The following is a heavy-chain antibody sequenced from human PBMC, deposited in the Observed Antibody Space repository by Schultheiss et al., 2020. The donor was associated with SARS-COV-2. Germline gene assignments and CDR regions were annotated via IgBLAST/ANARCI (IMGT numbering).Heavy chain of an antibody. CDR1: GGSFSGYY. V-gene: IGHV4-34*01. CDR2: INHSGST. D-gene: IGHD6-19*01. CDR3: SRGRTSVIPSPVLGLGPLYFSYYMDV. Sequence: GSLRLSCAVYGGSFSGYYWNWIRQPPGKGLQWIGEINHSGSTNYNPSLKSRVTISVDTSKNQFSLKLSSVTAADTATYYCSRGRTSVIPSPVLGLGPLYFSYYMDVWGKGAAVTVSS. J-gene: IGHJ6*03.